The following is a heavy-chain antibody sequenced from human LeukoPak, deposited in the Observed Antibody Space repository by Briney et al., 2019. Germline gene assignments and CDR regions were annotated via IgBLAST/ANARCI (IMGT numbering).Heavy chain of an antibody. Sequence: PGGSLRLSCAASGFTVSSNYMSWVRQAPGKGLEWISVIYASGSSYYADSVEGRFTISRDISKNTVLLQMKSLRAGDTAVYYCARDPYGDYAFDYWGQGTLVTVSS. CDR3: ARDPYGDYAFDY. V-gene: IGHV3-66*01. J-gene: IGHJ4*02. D-gene: IGHD4-17*01. CDR2: IYASGSS. CDR1: GFTVSSNY.